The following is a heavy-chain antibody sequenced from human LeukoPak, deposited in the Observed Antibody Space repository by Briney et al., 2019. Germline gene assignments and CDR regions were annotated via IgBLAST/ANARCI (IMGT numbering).Heavy chain of an antibody. J-gene: IGHJ4*02. CDR1: GLNFRKSW. D-gene: IGHD7-27*01. CDR2: IKDDGSEK. Sequence: GGSLRLSCAASGLNFRKSWMTWVRQAPGRGLEWVANIKDDGSEKYYVDSVKGRFTISRDNATNSLYLQMSSLSAEDTAVYFCTNWGDTWGLDFWGQGSLVSVSS. V-gene: IGHV3-7*01. CDR3: TNWGDTWGLDF.